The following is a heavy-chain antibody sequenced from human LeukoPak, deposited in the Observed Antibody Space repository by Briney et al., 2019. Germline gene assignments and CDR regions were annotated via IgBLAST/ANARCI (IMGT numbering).Heavy chain of an antibody. Sequence: ASVKVSCKTSGYTFTSYVIHWVRQAPGQRLEWMGWINAGNDNTKYSQKFQGRVTITRDTSASTAYTELSSLRSEDTGVYYCARSDSSGWFCFDYWGQGSLVTVSS. CDR2: INAGNDNT. V-gene: IGHV1-3*01. CDR1: GYTFTSYV. J-gene: IGHJ4*02. CDR3: ARSDSSGWFCFDY. D-gene: IGHD6-19*01.